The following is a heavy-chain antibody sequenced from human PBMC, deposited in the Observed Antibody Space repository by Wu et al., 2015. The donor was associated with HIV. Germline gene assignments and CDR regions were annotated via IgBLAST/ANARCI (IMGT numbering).Heavy chain of an antibody. CDR1: GGTFSSRA. J-gene: IGHJ3*01. CDR2: IIPIFDRI. CDR3: VGPYTGYAYDTFDV. Sequence: QVQLVQSGAEMKKPGSSVKVSCKASGGTFSSRAISWVRQAPGQGFEWMGRIIPIFDRIHYKQKFQGRVVITADDATSTVYMELSSLSSDDTAVYYCVGPYTGYAYDTFDVWGQGTLVT. V-gene: IGHV1-69*13. D-gene: IGHD5-12*01.